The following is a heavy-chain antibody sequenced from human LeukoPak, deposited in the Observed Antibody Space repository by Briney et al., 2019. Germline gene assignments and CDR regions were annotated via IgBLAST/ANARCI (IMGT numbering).Heavy chain of an antibody. CDR1: GFTFSSYE. D-gene: IGHD3-22*01. CDR2: ISSSGSTI. V-gene: IGHV3-48*03. Sequence: QPGGSLRLSCAASGFTFSSYEMNWVRQAPGKGLEWDSYISSSGSTIYYADSVKGRFTISRDNAKNSLYLQMNSLRAEDTAVYYCATETPDYYDSSGLLRYWGQGTLVTVSS. J-gene: IGHJ4*02. CDR3: ATETPDYYDSSGLLRY.